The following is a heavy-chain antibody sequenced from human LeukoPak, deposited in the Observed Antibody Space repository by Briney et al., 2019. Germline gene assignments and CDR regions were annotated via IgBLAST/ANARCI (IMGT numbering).Heavy chain of an antibody. J-gene: IGHJ4*02. CDR2: MSGNGDTT. V-gene: IGHV3-23*01. Sequence: PGGSLRLSCAASGFTFSIYAMSWVRQAPGKGLEWVSGMSGNGDTTYYADSVKGRFTISRDKSKNALYPQMNSLSAEDTALYYCAKVSDFWSGYFDYWGQGTLVTVSS. CDR3: AKVSDFWSGYFDY. CDR1: GFTFSIYA. D-gene: IGHD3-3*01.